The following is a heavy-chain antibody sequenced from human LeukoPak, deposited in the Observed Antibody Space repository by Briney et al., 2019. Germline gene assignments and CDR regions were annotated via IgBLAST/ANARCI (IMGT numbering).Heavy chain of an antibody. V-gene: IGHV4-59*01. CDR3: AREKGTDLDY. CDR2: IYYSGST. CDR1: GGSISSYY. Sequence: SETLSLTCTVSGGSISSYYWSWIRQPPGKGLEWIGYIYYSGSTNYNPSLKSRVTISVDTSKNQFSLKLSSVTAADTAVYYCAREKGTDLDYWGQGTLVTVSS. J-gene: IGHJ4*02. D-gene: IGHD2-8*02.